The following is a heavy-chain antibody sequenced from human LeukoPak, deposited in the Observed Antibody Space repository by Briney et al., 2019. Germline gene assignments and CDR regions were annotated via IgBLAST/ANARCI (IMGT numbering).Heavy chain of an antibody. CDR3: ATYLQEVCAGGVCSDY. Sequence: PSETLSLTCAVYGGSFSGYFWSWIRQPPGKGLEWVSGISASSGEIRYADSVRGRFTVSRDNAKNSLYLDMNSLSAEDTAVYFCATYLQEVCAGGVCSDYWGQGTLVTVSS. V-gene: IGHV3-11*06. D-gene: IGHD2-8*02. J-gene: IGHJ4*02. CDR2: ISASSGEI. CDR1: GGSFSGYF.